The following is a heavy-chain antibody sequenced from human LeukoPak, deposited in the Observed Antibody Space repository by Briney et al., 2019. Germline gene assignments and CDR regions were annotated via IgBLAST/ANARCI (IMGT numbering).Heavy chain of an antibody. CDR2: IKQDGSEK. J-gene: IGHJ5*02. CDR3: AGGSSGWYEVHWFDP. CDR1: GFTFSSYW. D-gene: IGHD6-19*01. Sequence: GGSLRLSCAASGFTFSSYWMSWVRQAPGKGLEWVANIKQDGSEKYYVDSVTGRFTISRDNAKNSLYLQMNSLRAEDTAVYYCAGGSSGWYEVHWFDPWGQGTLVTVSS. V-gene: IGHV3-7*01.